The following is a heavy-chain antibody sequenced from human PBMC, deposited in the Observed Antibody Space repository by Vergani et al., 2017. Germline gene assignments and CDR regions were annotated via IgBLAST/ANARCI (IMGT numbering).Heavy chain of an antibody. J-gene: IGHJ4*02. Sequence: QVQLVESAGGVVQPGGSLRLSCAASGFTFSNFGMHWIRQAPGKGREWVAYIGQDRINTGYRDAGRGRFTVSRDNSKDILYLKMDSLRSEDTALYYCAKYLLDATNALPDSWCPGTLVIVSS. CDR3: AKYLLDATNALPDS. CDR1: GFTFSNFG. V-gene: IGHV3-30*02. CDR2: IGQDRINT. D-gene: IGHD1-1*01.